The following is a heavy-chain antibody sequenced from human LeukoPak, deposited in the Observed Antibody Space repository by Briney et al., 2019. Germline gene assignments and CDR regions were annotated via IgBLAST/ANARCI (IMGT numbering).Heavy chain of an antibody. CDR1: GFTFSNAC. CDR3: TTGPLPLY. J-gene: IGHJ4*02. V-gene: IGHV3-15*07. CDR2: IKSETDGGTT. Sequence: GGSLRLSCAASGFTFSNACMNWVRQAPGKGLEWVGRIKSETDGGTTDYAAPVKGRFTISRDDSKNTLYLQMNSLKTEHTAVYYCTTGPLPLYWGQGTLVTVSS.